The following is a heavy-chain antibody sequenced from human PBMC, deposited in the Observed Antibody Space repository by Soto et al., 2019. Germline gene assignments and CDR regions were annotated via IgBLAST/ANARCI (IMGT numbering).Heavy chain of an antibody. CDR2: ISYDGSNK. V-gene: IGHV3-30*18. CDR1: GFTFSIYG. CDR3: AKASDSSGYYYFDY. D-gene: IGHD3-22*01. J-gene: IGHJ4*02. Sequence: GSLRLPCTASGFTFSIYGMHWVRQAPGKGLEWVAVISYDGSNKYYADSVKGRFTISRDNSKNTLYLQMNSLRAEDTAVYYCAKASDSSGYYYFDYWGQGTLVIVYS.